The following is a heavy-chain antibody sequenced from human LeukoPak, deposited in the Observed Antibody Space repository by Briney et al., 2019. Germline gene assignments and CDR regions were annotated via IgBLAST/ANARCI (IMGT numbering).Heavy chain of an antibody. D-gene: IGHD1-7*01. CDR3: ARTTTFDY. CDR2: IRYDGSNK. CDR1: GFSFSSYG. V-gene: IGHV3-30*02. J-gene: IGHJ4*02. Sequence: GGSLRLSCAASGFSFSSYGMHWVRQAPGKGLEWVAFIRYDGSNKYYADSVKGRFTISRDNSKNTLSLQMNSLRPEDTAVYYCARTTTFDYWGQGTLVRVSS.